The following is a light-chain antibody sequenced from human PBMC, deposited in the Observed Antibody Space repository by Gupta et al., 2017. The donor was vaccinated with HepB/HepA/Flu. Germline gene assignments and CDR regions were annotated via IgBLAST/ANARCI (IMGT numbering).Light chain of an antibody. CDR1: QSVLYSSNNHNY. J-gene: IGKJ4*02. Sequence: DIMMTQSTDSLAVSLGERATIHCKSSQSVLYSSNNHNYFVGYQQKQGQPPKMLIIWASTREDGGPDRCSGSGSGTDVTPTISSLQAEDVAGYYCQQYYCTLWSFGGGTKVEI. CDR3: QQYYCTLWS. CDR2: WAS. V-gene: IGKV4-1*01.